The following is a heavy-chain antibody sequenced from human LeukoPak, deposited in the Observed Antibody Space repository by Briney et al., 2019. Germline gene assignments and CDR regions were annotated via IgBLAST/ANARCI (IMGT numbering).Heavy chain of an antibody. CDR1: GFTFSSFA. V-gene: IGHV3-23*01. J-gene: IGHJ4*02. CDR2: ISGSGVST. Sequence: PGGSLRLSCAASGFTFSSFAMSWVRQAPGKGLEWVSAISGSGVSTYYADSVKGRFTISRDNSKNTLYLQMNSLRAEDTAVYYCASAYSSGWYFSGYWGQGALVTVSS. D-gene: IGHD6-19*01. CDR3: ASAYSSGWYFSGY.